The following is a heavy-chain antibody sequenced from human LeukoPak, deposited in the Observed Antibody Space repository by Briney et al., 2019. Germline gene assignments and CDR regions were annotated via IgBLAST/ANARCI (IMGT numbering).Heavy chain of an antibody. D-gene: IGHD3-22*01. Sequence: PGGSLRLSCAASGFTFSSYAMHWVRQAPGKGLEWVAVISYDGSNKYYADSVKGRFTISRDNSKNTLYLQMNSLRAEDTAVYYCARDHYYDSSGYYWHWGQGTLVTVSS. CDR2: ISYDGSNK. CDR1: GFTFSSYA. CDR3: ARDHYYDSSGYYWH. J-gene: IGHJ1*01. V-gene: IGHV3-30*04.